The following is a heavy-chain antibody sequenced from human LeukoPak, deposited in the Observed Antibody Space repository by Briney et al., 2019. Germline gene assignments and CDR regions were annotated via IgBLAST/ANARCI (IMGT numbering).Heavy chain of an antibody. CDR1: GYTFTSYD. CDR3: ARDGDDYGDYYFDY. J-gene: IGHJ4*02. V-gene: IGHV1-8*02. Sequence: ASVKVSCKASGYTFTSYDINWVRQATGQGLEWMGWMNPNSGNTGYAQKFQGRVTMTRDTSISTAYMELSRLRSDDTAVYYCARDGDDYGDYYFDYWGQGTLVTVSS. D-gene: IGHD4-17*01. CDR2: MNPNSGNT.